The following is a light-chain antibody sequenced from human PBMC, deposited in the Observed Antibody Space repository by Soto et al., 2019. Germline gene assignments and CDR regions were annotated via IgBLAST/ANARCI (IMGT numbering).Light chain of an antibody. J-gene: IGKJ2*01. V-gene: IGKV3-11*01. Sequence: EIVLTQSPATLSLSPGERATLSCRASQSVSSYLAWYQQKPGQAPRLLIYDASNRATGIPARFSGSGSGTDFTPAIRSLATEDFAVSYCQQRSNWHPYTFGQGTKLEIK. CDR2: DAS. CDR1: QSVSSY. CDR3: QQRSNWHPYT.